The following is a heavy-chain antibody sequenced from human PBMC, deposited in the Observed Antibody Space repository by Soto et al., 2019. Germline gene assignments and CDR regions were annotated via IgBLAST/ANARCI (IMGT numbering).Heavy chain of an antibody. CDR2: INPSGEHT. CDR1: GYSFKDHY. D-gene: IGHD2-15*01. J-gene: IGHJ4*02. V-gene: IGHV1-46*02. Sequence: ASVKVSCKASGYSFKDHYMHWVRQAPGRGLEWVGIINPSGEHTSYAQQFRGRVAMTRDTSTSTAYMELRSLRSEDTAVYFCARISCKGGSCHFDFDHCRKGPLINVAS. CDR3: ARISCKGGSCHFDFDH.